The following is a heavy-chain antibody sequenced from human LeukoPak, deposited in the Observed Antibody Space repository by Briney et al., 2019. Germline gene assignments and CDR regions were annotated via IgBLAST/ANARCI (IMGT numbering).Heavy chain of an antibody. J-gene: IGHJ4*02. CDR3: ARVTSGGPYRPFDY. Sequence: GGSLRLSCAASGFTFSSYWMSWVRQAPGNGPEWVANIKEDESEKNYVNSVKDRFTISRDNAKNSLYLQMNSLRAEDTAVYYCARVTSGGPYRPFDYWGQGTLVTVSS. CDR2: IKEDESEK. V-gene: IGHV3-7*01. D-gene: IGHD3-10*01. CDR1: GFTFSSYW.